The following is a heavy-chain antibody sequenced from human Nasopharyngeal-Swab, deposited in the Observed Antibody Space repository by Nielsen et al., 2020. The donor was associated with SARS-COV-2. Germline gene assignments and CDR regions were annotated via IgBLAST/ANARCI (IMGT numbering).Heavy chain of an antibody. CDR1: GYTFTSYY. CDR3: ARDPRGYSYGYEACWFDP. J-gene: IGHJ5*02. V-gene: IGHV1-46*01. Sequence: SVKVSFKASGYTFTSYYMHWVRQAPGQGLEWMGIINPSGGSTSYAQKFQGRVTMTRDTSTSTVYMELSSLRSEDTAVYYCARDPRGYSYGYEACWFDPWGQGTLVTVSS. D-gene: IGHD5-18*01. CDR2: INPSGGST.